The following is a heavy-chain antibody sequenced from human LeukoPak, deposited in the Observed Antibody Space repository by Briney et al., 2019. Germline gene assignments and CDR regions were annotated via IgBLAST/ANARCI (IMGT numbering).Heavy chain of an antibody. CDR2: ISYDGSNK. J-gene: IGHJ4*02. Sequence: GRSLRLSCAASGFTFSSYGMHWVRQAPGKGLEWVAVISYDGSNKYYADSVKGRFTISRDNSKNTLYLQMNSLRAEGTAVYYCAKDSLIAAAGEGDFDYWGQGTLVTVSS. CDR3: AKDSLIAAAGEGDFDY. CDR1: GFTFSSYG. V-gene: IGHV3-30*18. D-gene: IGHD6-13*01.